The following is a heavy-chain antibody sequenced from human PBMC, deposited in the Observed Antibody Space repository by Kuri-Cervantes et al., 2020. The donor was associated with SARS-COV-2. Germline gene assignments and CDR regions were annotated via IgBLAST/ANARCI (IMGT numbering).Heavy chain of an antibody. CDR3: ARGYSSGLRPYDAFDI. CDR2: IIPNSGTA. V-gene: IGHV1-69*13. CDR1: GYTFSSYA. J-gene: IGHJ3*02. Sequence: SVKVSCKASGYTFSSYAICWVRQAPGQGLEWMGWIIPNSGTANYAQKFQGRVTITADESTSTAYMELSRLRSEDTAVYYCARGYSSGLRPYDAFDIWGQGTMVTVSS. D-gene: IGHD6-19*01.